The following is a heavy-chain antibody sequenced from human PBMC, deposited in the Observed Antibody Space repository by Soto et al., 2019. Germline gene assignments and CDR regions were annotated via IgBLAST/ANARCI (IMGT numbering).Heavy chain of an antibody. CDR3: ARVPFYSSNGGYYYYYCMDV. CDR2: ISAYNGNT. Sequence: GASVKVSCKASGYTFTSYGISWVRQAPGQGLEWMGWISAYNGNTNYAQKLQGRVAMTTDTSTSTAYMELRSLRPDDTAVYYCARVPFYSSNGGYYYYYCMDVWGQGTTVTVSS. V-gene: IGHV1-18*01. CDR1: GYTFTSYG. J-gene: IGHJ6*02. D-gene: IGHD6-13*01.